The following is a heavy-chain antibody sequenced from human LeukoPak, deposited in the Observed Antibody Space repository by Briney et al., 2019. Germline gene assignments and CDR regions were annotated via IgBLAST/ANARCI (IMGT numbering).Heavy chain of an antibody. V-gene: IGHV1-2*02. CDR1: GYTFTGYY. D-gene: IGHD6-19*01. CDR2: INPNSGGT. J-gene: IGHJ4*02. Sequence: APVRVSCTASGYTFTGYYMHWVRQAPGQGLEWMGWINPNSGGTNYAQKFQGRVTMTRDTSISTAYMELSRLRSDDTAVYYCARDPPYSSGWYLLNYWGQGTLVTVSS. CDR3: ARDPPYSSGWYLLNY.